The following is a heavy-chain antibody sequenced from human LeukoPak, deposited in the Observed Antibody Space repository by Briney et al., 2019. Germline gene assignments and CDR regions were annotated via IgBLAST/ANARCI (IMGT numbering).Heavy chain of an antibody. CDR1: GGSISSTTYY. Sequence: PSETLSLTCIVSGGSISSTTYYWAWVRQPPGKGLEWIGSIYKTGTTYYNPSLKSRVTISVDTSKNQFSLKLSSVTAADTAVYYCARGSSIYNPNNWFDPWGQGTLVTVSS. D-gene: IGHD2-2*01. CDR2: IYKTGTT. J-gene: IGHJ5*02. V-gene: IGHV4-39*07. CDR3: ARGSSIYNPNNWFDP.